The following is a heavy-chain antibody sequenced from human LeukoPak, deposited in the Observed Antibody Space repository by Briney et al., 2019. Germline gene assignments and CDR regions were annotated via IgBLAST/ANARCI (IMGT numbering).Heavy chain of an antibody. CDR2: IYYSGST. CDR3: AKVLEGTFDI. CDR1: GGSISSYY. J-gene: IGHJ3*02. Sequence: SETPSLTCTVSGGSISSYYWSWIRQPPGKGLEWIGYIYYSGSTNYNPSLKSRVTISVDTSKNQFSLKLSSVTAADTAVYYCAKVLEGTFDIWGQGTMVIVSS. V-gene: IGHV4-59*01.